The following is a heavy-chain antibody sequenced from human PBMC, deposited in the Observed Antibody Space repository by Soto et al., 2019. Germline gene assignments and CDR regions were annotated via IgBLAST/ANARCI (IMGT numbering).Heavy chain of an antibody. Sequence: GGSLRLSCKASGFTFRSCAMGWVRQAPGKGLEWVSDIIDSGASTYYADSVKGRFTISRDNSKSTLYLQMNSLRAEDTALYYCAKGRRYYYYYGVDVWGQGTTVTVSS. V-gene: IGHV3-23*01. CDR3: AKGRRYYYYYGVDV. CDR1: GFTFRSCA. CDR2: IIDSGAST. J-gene: IGHJ6*02.